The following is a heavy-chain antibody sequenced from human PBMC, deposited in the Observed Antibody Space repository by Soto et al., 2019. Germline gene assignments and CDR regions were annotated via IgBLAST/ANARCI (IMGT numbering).Heavy chain of an antibody. CDR3: ARPAYYDILTGYPVMAV. CDR2: INPSGGST. J-gene: IGHJ6*02. CDR1: GYTFTSYY. Sequence: ASVKVSCKASGYTFTSYYMHWVRQAPGQGLEWMGIINPSGGSTSYAQKFQGRVTMTRDTSTSTVYMELSSLRSEDTAVYYCARPAYYDILTGYPVMAVGGQGTTVPVSS. V-gene: IGHV1-46*01. D-gene: IGHD3-9*01.